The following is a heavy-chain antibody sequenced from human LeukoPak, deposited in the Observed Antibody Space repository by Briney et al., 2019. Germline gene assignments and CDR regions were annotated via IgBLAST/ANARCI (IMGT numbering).Heavy chain of an antibody. CDR2: IYYSGST. V-gene: IGHV4-59*01. Sequence: SETLSLTCTVSGGSISSNYWSWIRQPPGKGLEWIGYIYYSGSTNYNPSLKSRVTISVDTSKNQFTLKLSSVTAADTAVYYCARGRYGWLPFDYWGQGTLVTVSS. J-gene: IGHJ4*02. CDR3: ARGRYGWLPFDY. D-gene: IGHD3-16*01. CDR1: GGSISSNY.